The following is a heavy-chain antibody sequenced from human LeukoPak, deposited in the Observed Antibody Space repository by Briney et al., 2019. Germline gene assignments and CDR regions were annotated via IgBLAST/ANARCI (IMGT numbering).Heavy chain of an antibody. J-gene: IGHJ5*02. Sequence: SETLSLTCTVSGGSISSYDWSWIRQPPGKRLEWIGYIYYSGSTNYNPSLKSRVTISIDTSKNQFSLNLSSVTAADTAVYYCTRDPGYSSNWYNHWFDPWGQGTLVTVSS. D-gene: IGHD6-13*01. CDR1: GGSISSYD. V-gene: IGHV4-59*01. CDR2: IYYSGST. CDR3: TRDPGYSSNWYNHWFDP.